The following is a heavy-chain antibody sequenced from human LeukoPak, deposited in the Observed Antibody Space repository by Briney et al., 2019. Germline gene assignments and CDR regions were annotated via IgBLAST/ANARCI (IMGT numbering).Heavy chain of an antibody. J-gene: IGHJ5*02. CDR3: ARARPYDSSGYKRIWFDP. V-gene: IGHV4-34*01. D-gene: IGHD3-22*01. CDR2: INHSGST. CDR1: GGSFSGYY. Sequence: SETLSLTCAVYGGSFSGYYWSWIRQPPGKGLEWIGEINHSGSTNYNPSLKSRVTISVDTSKNQFSLKLSSVTAADTAVYYCARARPYDSSGYKRIWFDPWGQGTLVTVSS.